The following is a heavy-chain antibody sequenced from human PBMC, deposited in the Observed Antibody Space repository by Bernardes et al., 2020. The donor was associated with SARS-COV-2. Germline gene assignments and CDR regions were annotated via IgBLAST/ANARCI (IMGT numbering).Heavy chain of an antibody. Sequence: SEPLSLTCTVSGASISSYYWSWIRQSAGKGLEWIGRIYASGSTNYNPSLKNRVTMSVDTSKNQFSLKVRSVTATDTAVYYCAGSVVIAAGLEGWLDPWGQGTLVTVSS. CDR2: IYASGST. CDR1: GASISSYY. D-gene: IGHD2-15*01. CDR3: AGSVVIAAGLEGWLDP. V-gene: IGHV4-4*07. J-gene: IGHJ5*02.